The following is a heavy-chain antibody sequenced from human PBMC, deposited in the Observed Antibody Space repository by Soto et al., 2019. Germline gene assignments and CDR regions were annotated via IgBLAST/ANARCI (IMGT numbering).Heavy chain of an antibody. J-gene: IGHJ6*02. V-gene: IGHV3-30*18. Sequence: GSLRLSCAASGFPFSSYGMHWVRQAPGKGLEWVAVISYDGSNKYYADSVKGRFTISRDNSKNTLYLQMNSLRAEDTAVYYCAKDDYGETYYYYYGMDVWGQGTTVTVSS. CDR2: ISYDGSNK. CDR3: AKDDYGETYYYYYGMDV. CDR1: GFPFSSYG. D-gene: IGHD4-17*01.